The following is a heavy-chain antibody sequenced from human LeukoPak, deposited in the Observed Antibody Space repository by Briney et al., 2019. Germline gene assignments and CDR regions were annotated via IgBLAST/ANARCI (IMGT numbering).Heavy chain of an antibody. J-gene: IGHJ6*02. Sequence: ASVKVSCKASGGTFSSYAISWVRQAPGQGLEWVGRIIPILGIANYAQKFQGRVTITADKSTSTAYMELSSLRSEDTAVYYCAREYRSSYYYYLDVWGQGTAVTVSS. V-gene: IGHV1-69*04. CDR2: IIPILGIA. D-gene: IGHD6-13*01. CDR1: GGTFSSYA. CDR3: AREYRSSYYYYLDV.